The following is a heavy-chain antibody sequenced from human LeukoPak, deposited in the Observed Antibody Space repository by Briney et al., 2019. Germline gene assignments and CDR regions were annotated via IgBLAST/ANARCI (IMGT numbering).Heavy chain of an antibody. CDR1: GLTFSSYW. CDR3: ARDLCTSTGCQYWFDP. D-gene: IGHD2-2*01. CDR2: IYSDGSRT. V-gene: IGHV3-74*01. J-gene: IGHJ5*02. Sequence: GGSLKLSGAATGLTFSSYWMHWFRKAPGKGLVWVSRIYSDGSRTNYADSVKGRFTISRDNAKNTLYLQMNSLRAEDTAVYHCARDLCTSTGCQYWFDPWGQGTLVTVSS.